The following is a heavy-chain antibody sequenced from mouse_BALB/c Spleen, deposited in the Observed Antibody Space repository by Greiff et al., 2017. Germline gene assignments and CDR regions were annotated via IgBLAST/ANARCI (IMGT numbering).Heavy chain of an antibody. CDR2: ILPGSGST. CDR1: GYTFSSYW. D-gene: IGHD2-13*01. J-gene: IGHJ4*01. CDR3: ARVIRYYYAMDY. Sequence: QVQLKQSGAELMKPGASVKISCKATGYTFSSYWIEWVKQRPGHGLEWIGEILPGSGSTNYNEKFKGKATFTADTSSNTAYMQLSSLTSEDSAVYYCARVIRYYYAMDYWGQGTSVTVSS. V-gene: IGHV1-9*01.